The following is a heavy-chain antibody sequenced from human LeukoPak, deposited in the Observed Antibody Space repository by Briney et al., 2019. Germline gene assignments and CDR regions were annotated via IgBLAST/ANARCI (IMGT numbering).Heavy chain of an antibody. D-gene: IGHD3-22*01. CDR3: ARWAGNYYGSSGYPRPFEY. V-gene: IGHV3-7*01. J-gene: IGHJ4*02. CDR2: IKEDGSET. CDR1: GFTFSNFW. Sequence: GGSLRLSCAASGFTFSNFWMSWVRQAPGKGLEWVANIKEDGSETYYGDSVKGRFTISRDNAKNSLYLQMNSLRAEDTAVYYCARWAGNYYGSSGYPRPFEYWGQGTLVTVPS.